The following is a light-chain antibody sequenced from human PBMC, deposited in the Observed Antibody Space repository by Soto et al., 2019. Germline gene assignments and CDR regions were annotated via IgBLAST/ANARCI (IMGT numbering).Light chain of an antibody. Sequence: QSALTQHPSASGSPGQSVTISCTGTSSDIGTYDYVSWYQHLPDKAPKLIIYEVSKRPSGVPDRFSGSKSGNTASLTVSGLQAEDEGDYYCCSYGGGNNFYVFGTGTKVTVL. V-gene: IGLV2-8*01. CDR3: CSYGGGNNFYV. CDR1: SSDIGTYDY. CDR2: EVS. J-gene: IGLJ1*01.